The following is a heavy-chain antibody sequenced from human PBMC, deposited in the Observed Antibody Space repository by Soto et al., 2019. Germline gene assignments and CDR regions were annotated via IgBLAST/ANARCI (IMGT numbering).Heavy chain of an antibody. CDR1: GFTFSSYS. D-gene: IGHD3-3*01. Sequence: GGSLRRSCAASGFTFSSYSMNWVRQSPGKRLEWISYISTTSSSIYYGDSGKGRFTISRDKGKHSHYLQMNSLRDEDMAVYYCARKGVAFAYWGQGALVTVSS. CDR3: ARKGVAFAY. CDR2: ISTTSSSI. J-gene: IGHJ4*02. V-gene: IGHV3-48*02.